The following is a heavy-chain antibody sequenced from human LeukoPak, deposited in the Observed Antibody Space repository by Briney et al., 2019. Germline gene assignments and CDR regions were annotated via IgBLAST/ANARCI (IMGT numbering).Heavy chain of an antibody. CDR1: GYTFTSYY. V-gene: IGHV1-46*01. J-gene: IGHJ3*01. Sequence: ASVKVSCKASGYTFTSYYMHWVRQAPGQGLEWMGIINPSGGSTSYAQKFQGRVTMTRDMSTSTVYMELSSLRSDDTAVYFCARHRRHRLYYDSSGYYHDAFDFWGQGTMVTVSS. CDR2: INPSGGST. CDR3: ARHRRHRLYYDSSGYYHDAFDF. D-gene: IGHD3-22*01.